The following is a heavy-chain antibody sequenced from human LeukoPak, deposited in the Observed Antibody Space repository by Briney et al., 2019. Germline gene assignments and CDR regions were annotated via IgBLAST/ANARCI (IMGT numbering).Heavy chain of an antibody. CDR3: ARVGGRQRDY. CDR1: GGSLSSFH. J-gene: IGHJ4*02. D-gene: IGHD6-25*01. CDR2: IYYSGST. V-gene: IGHV4-59*01. Sequence: SGTPSPTCTGSGGSLSSFHWGWVPAPPGEGLEWIGYIYYSGSTNYNPSLKSRVTISVDTSKNQFSLKLSSVTAADTAVYYCARVGGRQRDYWGQGTLVTVSS.